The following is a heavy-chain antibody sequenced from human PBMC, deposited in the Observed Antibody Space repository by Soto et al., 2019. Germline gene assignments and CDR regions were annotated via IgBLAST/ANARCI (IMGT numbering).Heavy chain of an antibody. J-gene: IGHJ5*02. V-gene: IGHV4-59*01. CDR1: GGSISPYY. CDR2: IHYSGST. Sequence: SETLSLTCTVSGGSISPYYWSWVRQPPGKGLEWIGYIHYSGSTNYNPSLKSRVTISMDTSRNQFSLKLNSVTAADTAVYYCATNPRSSAWYKWFDPWGQGTLVTVSS. CDR3: ATNPRSSAWYKWFDP. D-gene: IGHD6-19*01.